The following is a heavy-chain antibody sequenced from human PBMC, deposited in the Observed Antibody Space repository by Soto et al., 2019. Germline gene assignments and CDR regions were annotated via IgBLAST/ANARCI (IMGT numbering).Heavy chain of an antibody. V-gene: IGHV4-4*02. J-gene: IGHJ4*02. Sequence: SETLSLTCSVCGASIISNDWWIWIRQTPGKGLEWIGEIFHSGRTNYSPSFKSRVTISVDTPKSQFSLEMASVTAADTAVYYCARANLRSGWTFDHWGQGSPVTVSS. CDR2: IFHSGRT. CDR1: GASIISNDW. CDR3: ARANLRSGWTFDH. D-gene: IGHD6-19*01.